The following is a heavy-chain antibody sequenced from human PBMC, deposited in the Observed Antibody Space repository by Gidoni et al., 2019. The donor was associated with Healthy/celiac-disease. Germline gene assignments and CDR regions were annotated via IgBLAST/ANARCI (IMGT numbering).Heavy chain of an antibody. V-gene: IGHV1-69*04. CDR2: IIPILGIA. CDR1: GGPFSSYA. D-gene: IGHD3-22*01. J-gene: IGHJ4*02. Sequence: QVQLVQSGAEVKKPGSSVKVSCKASGGPFSSYAISWLRQAPGQGLEWMGRIIPILGIANYAQKFQGRVTITADKSTSTAYMELSSLRSEDTAVYYCARNYYDSSGYYYAFDYWGQGTLVTVSS. CDR3: ARNYYDSSGYYYAFDY.